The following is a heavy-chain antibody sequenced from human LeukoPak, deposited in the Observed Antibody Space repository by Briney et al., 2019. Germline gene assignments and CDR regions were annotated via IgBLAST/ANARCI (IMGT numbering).Heavy chain of an antibody. CDR1: GFTFSSYY. V-gene: IGHV3-7*01. CDR3: AMSGYCSSTSRYADY. D-gene: IGHD2-2*01. CDR2: IRDDGSAK. J-gene: IGHJ4*02. Sequence: GGSLRLSCATSGFTFSSYYMTWVRQAPGKGLEWVASIRDDGSAKFYVDSVKGRFTISRDNSKNTLYLQMNSLRAEDTAVYYCAMSGYCSSTSRYADYWGQGTLVTVSS.